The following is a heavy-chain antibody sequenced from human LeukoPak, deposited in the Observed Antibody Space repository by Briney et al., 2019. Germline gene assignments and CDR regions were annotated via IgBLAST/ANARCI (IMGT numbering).Heavy chain of an antibody. CDR1: GGSIMVAAYS. V-gene: IGHV4-61*08. CDR3: ARGSGRGYNRIYWYFDL. J-gene: IGHJ2*01. Sequence: PSETLSLTCTVSGGSIMVAAYSWSWIRQPPGKGLEWIGYIYYSGSTNYNPSLKSRVTISVDTSKNQFSLKLSSVTAADTAVYYCARGSGRGYNRIYWYFDLWGRGTLVTVSS. CDR2: IYYSGST. D-gene: IGHD5-24*01.